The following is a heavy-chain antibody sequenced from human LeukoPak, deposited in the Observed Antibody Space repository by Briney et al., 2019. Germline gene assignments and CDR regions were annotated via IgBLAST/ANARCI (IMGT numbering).Heavy chain of an antibody. CDR2: IKQVGSEK. J-gene: IGHJ3*02. V-gene: IGHV3-7*01. D-gene: IGHD6-13*01. CDR3: ARFHPYSSSAVPDAFDI. Sequence: GGSLRLSCAAAGFTFSSYWMSWVRQVPGKGLGWVANIKQVGSEKYYVASVKGRFTISRDNAKNSLYLQMNSLRAEATAVYYCARFHPYSSSAVPDAFDIWGQGTMVTVSS. CDR1: GFTFSSYW.